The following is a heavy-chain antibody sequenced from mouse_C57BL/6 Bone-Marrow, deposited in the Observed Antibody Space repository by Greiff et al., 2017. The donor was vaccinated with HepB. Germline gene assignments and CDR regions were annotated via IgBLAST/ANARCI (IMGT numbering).Heavy chain of an antibody. CDR2: IYPGDGDT. CDR1: GYAFSSSW. CDR3: ARKGGT. Sequence: VKLMESGPELVKPGASVKISCKASGYAFSSSWMNWVKQRPGKGLEWIGRIYPGDGDTNYNGKFKGKATLTADKSSSTAYMQLSSLTSEDSAVYFCARKGGTWGQGTTLTVSS. V-gene: IGHV1-82*01. J-gene: IGHJ2*01. D-gene: IGHD3-3*01.